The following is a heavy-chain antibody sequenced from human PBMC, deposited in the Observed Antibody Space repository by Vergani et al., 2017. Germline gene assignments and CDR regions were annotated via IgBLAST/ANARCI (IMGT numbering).Heavy chain of an antibody. V-gene: IGHV3-11*04. CDR1: GFKFSDHY. CDR3: AKNPGISTTRHYYAMDV. D-gene: IGHD1-1*01. Sequence: LEESGGGSVKPGGSLRLSRAASGFKFSDHYMSWIRQAPGKGLEWVSHISPGASTVSYTDSVTGRFTVSRDNDNNSLTLDMTTLRVEDTAVYYCAKNPGISTTRHYYAMDVWGQGTTVTVSS. CDR2: ISPGASTV. J-gene: IGHJ6*02.